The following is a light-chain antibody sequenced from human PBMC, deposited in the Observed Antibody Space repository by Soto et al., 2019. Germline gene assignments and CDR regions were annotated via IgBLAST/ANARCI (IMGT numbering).Light chain of an antibody. Sequence: ENVLTQSPGTLSLSPGEGATLSCRATQSVTSRYFAWYQQKPGQAPRLLIYGISSRATDIPDRFSGSGSGTDYTLTISRLEPEDFATYHCQQVNSYPFTFGGGTKLEI. CDR1: QSVTSRY. CDR3: QQVNSYPFT. CDR2: GIS. V-gene: IGKV3-20*01. J-gene: IGKJ2*01.